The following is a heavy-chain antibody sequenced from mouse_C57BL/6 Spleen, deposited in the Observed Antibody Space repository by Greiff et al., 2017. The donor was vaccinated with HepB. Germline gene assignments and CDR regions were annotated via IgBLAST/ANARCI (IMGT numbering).Heavy chain of an antibody. Sequence: VQLQQPGAELVKPGASVKMSCKASGYTFTSYWITWVKQRPGQGLEWIGDIYPGSGSTNYNEKFKSKATLTVDTSSSTAYMQLSSLTSEDSAVYYCARTLYYDYDGGYFDYWGQGTTLTVSS. J-gene: IGHJ2*01. V-gene: IGHV1-55*01. CDR3: ARTLYYDYDGGYFDY. CDR2: IYPGSGST. CDR1: GYTFTSYW. D-gene: IGHD2-4*01.